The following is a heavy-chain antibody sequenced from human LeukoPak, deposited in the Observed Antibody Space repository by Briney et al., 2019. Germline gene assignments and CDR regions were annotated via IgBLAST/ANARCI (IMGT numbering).Heavy chain of an antibody. CDR3: VRLQPNTGEWAFDI. CDR1: GGSIIIYY. D-gene: IGHD1-1*01. J-gene: IGHJ3*02. V-gene: IGHV4-59*13. CDR2: ISNSGST. Sequence: PSETLSLTCTVSGGSIIIYYWSWIRQPPGEGLEWIGYISNSGSTKYNPSLKSRVTISVDTYKNQLSLKLSSVTAADTAVYHCVRLQPNTGEWAFDIWGQGTMVGVSS.